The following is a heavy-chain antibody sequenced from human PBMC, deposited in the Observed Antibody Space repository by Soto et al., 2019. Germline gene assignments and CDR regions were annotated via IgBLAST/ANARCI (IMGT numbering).Heavy chain of an antibody. CDR3: AREGRRFLEWLPYYYYYGMDV. J-gene: IGHJ6*02. D-gene: IGHD3-3*01. Sequence: SETLTLTCNVNGVSFICYSWTWISPPPGKRLEWIGELNHSGSTNYNPSLKSRVTISVDTSKNQFSLKLSSVTAADTAVYYCAREGRRFLEWLPYYYYYGMDVWGQGTTVS. CDR2: LNHSGST. CDR1: GVSFICYS. V-gene: IGHV4-34*01.